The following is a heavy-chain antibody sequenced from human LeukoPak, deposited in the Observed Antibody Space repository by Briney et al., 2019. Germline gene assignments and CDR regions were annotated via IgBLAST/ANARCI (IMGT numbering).Heavy chain of an antibody. CDR2: ISSSGRTI. D-gene: IGHD5-18*01. Sequence: GGSLRLSCAASGFTFSDYYMSWIRQAPGKGLEWVSYISSSGRTIYYADSVKGQFTISRDNAKNSLYLQMNSLRAEDTAVYYCAKDHLRAAMASRVGSIDYWGQGTLVTVSS. CDR1: GFTFSDYY. J-gene: IGHJ4*02. CDR3: AKDHLRAAMASRVGSIDY. V-gene: IGHV3-11*01.